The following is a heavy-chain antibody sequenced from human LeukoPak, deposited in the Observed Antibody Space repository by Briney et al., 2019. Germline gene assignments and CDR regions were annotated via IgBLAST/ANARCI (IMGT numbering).Heavy chain of an antibody. J-gene: IGHJ6*03. CDR3: ARSYYDVWSGYPDYHYMDV. CDR2: IWYDGSNK. CDR1: GFTFSSYG. Sequence: PGGSLRLSCTASGFTFSSYGMHWVRQAPGKGLEWMAVIWYDGSNKDYADSVKGRFTLSRDNSKNTVYLQMNSLRAEDTAVYYCARSYYDVWSGYPDYHYMDVWGKGTTVTVSS. V-gene: IGHV3-33*01. D-gene: IGHD3-3*01.